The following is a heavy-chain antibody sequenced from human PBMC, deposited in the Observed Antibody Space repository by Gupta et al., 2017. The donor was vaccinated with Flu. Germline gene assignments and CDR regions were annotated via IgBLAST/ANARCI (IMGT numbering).Heavy chain of an antibody. V-gene: IGHV4-39*01. Sequence: QLQLQYSGPGLVQPSETLALPCTVSGDSISNSTSYWGWFRQPQGQGLKRLANLFYHGDTYAHPSLKSRLTMSVDKSNSRFALSLGSVTAADTAVYYCARTPLFRTPLVGASGNPISWGQGTLVTVSS. J-gene: IGHJ5*02. CDR3: ARTPLFRTPLVGASGNPIS. D-gene: IGHD4-23*01. CDR2: LFYHGDT. CDR1: GDSISNSTSY.